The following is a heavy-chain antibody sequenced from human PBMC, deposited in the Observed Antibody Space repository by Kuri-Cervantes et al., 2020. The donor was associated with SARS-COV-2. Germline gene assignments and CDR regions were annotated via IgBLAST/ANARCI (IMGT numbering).Heavy chain of an antibody. CDR1: GYSFTSYW. Sequence: GESLKISCKGSGYSFTSYWISWVRQMPGKGLEWMGRIDPSDSYTNYSPSFQGHVTISADKSISTAYPQWSSLKASDTAMYYCARHDYDSSGYYYVYYGMDVWGQGTTVTVSS. CDR3: ARHDYDSSGYYYVYYGMDV. V-gene: IGHV5-10-1*01. D-gene: IGHD3-22*01. J-gene: IGHJ6*02. CDR2: IDPSDSYT.